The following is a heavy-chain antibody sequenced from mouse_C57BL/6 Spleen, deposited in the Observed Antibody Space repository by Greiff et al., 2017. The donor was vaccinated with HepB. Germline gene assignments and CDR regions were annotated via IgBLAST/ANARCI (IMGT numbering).Heavy chain of an antibody. D-gene: IGHD2-3*01. CDR3: ARSDGYYDLFDY. J-gene: IGHJ2*01. Sequence: VQLQQSGAELVRPGSSVKLSCKASGYTFTSYWMHWVKQRPIQGLEWIGNIDPSDSETHYNQKFKDKATLTVDKSSSTAYMQLSSLTSEDSAVYYCARSDGYYDLFDYWGQGTTLTVSS. CDR1: GYTFTSYW. CDR2: IDPSDSET. V-gene: IGHV1-52*01.